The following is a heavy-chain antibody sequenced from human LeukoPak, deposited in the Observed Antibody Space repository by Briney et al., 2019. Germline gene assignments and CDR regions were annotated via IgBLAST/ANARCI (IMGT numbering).Heavy chain of an antibody. D-gene: IGHD6-13*01. Sequence: GGSLRLSCAASGFTFSSYAMSWVRQAPGKGLEWVSAISGSGGSTYYADSVKGRFTISRDNSKNTLYLQMNSLRAEDTAVYYCAKSGYSSSWYVDYFDYWGRGTLVTVSS. J-gene: IGHJ4*02. CDR1: GFTFSSYA. V-gene: IGHV3-23*01. CDR3: AKSGYSSSWYVDYFDY. CDR2: ISGSGGST.